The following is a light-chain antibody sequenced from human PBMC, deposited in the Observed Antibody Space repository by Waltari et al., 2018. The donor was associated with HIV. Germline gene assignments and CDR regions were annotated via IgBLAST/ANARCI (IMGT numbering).Light chain of an antibody. Sequence: QSALTQPASVSGSPGQSINISCTGTSSDVGGYNYVSWYQQHPGKAPKLMIYDVSKRPSGVSNRFSGSKSGNTASLTISGLQAEDEADYYCSSYTSSSTPNWVFGGGTKLTVL. CDR3: SSYTSSSTPNWV. J-gene: IGLJ3*02. CDR2: DVS. CDR1: SSDVGGYNY. V-gene: IGLV2-14*01.